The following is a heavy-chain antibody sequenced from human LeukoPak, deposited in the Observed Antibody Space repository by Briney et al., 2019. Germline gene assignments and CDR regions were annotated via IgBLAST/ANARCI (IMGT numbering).Heavy chain of an antibody. Sequence: GGSLRLSCAASGFTFSSYGMHWVRQAPGKGLEWVAVISYDGSNKYYADSVKGRFTISRDNSKNTLYLQMNSLRLEDTAVYYCARAIYFDDFDMWGQGAMVTVST. CDR3: ARAIYFDDFDM. V-gene: IGHV3-30*03. D-gene: IGHD3-9*01. J-gene: IGHJ3*02. CDR1: GFTFSSYG. CDR2: ISYDGSNK.